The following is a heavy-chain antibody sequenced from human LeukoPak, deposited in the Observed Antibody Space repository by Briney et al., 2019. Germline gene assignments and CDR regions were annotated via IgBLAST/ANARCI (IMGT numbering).Heavy chain of an antibody. J-gene: IGHJ4*02. Sequence: SETLSLTCTVSGGSISSYYWSWIRQPPGKGLEWIGYVYYSGSTNYNPSLKSRVTISVDTSKNQFSLKLSSVTAADTAVYYCARMQTTVVTPDYWGQGTLVTVSS. CDR3: ARMQTTVVTPDY. CDR2: VYYSGST. V-gene: IGHV4-59*08. CDR1: GGSISSYY. D-gene: IGHD4-23*01.